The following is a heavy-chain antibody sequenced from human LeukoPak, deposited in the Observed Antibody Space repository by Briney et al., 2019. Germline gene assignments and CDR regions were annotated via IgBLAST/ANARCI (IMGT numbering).Heavy chain of an antibody. CDR3: ARGPRITMVRGGQWYYYMDV. CDR2: INPNSGGT. Sequence: ASVKVSCKTSGGTLSRYAISWVRQAPGQGLEWMGWINPNSGGTNYTQKFQGRVTMTRDTSISTAYMELSRLRSDDTAVYYCARGPRITMVRGGQWYYYMDVWGKGTTVTIYS. J-gene: IGHJ6*03. CDR1: GGTLSRYA. D-gene: IGHD3-10*01. V-gene: IGHV1-2*02.